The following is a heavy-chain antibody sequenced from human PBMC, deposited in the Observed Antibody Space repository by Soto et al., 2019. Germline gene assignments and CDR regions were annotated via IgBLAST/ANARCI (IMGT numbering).Heavy chain of an antibody. V-gene: IGHV3-74*01. CDR2: IKADASST. Sequence: EVQLVESGGGLVQPGGSLRLSCAASGFTFSSYWMHWFRQAPGKGLVWVSRIKADASSTDYADSVKGRFTSSRENGKHTLYLHMTSLRAEEPGVLYCARAFSGGGYWAKGTRAT. D-gene: IGHD6-13*01. CDR1: GFTFSSYW. J-gene: IGHJ4*02. CDR3: ARAFSGGGY.